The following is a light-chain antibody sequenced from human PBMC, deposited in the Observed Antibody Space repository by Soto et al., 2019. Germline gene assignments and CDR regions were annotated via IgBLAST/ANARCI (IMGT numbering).Light chain of an antibody. CDR3: QKRSNWPPYT. V-gene: IGKV3-11*01. J-gene: IGKJ2*01. CDR2: DAS. Sequence: EIVLTQSPATLSLSPGERATLSCRASQSVSSYLAWYQQKPGQAPRLLIYDASNRATGIPARFSGSGSGTDFPLTISSREPEDFAVYYCQKRSNWPPYTFGQGTKLEIK. CDR1: QSVSSY.